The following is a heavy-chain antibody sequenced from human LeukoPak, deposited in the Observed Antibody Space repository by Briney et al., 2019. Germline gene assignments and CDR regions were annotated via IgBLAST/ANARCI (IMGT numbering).Heavy chain of an antibody. J-gene: IGHJ4*02. V-gene: IGHV3-48*01. CDR3: ARGFGSGWY. CDR1: GFTFSSYS. D-gene: IGHD6-19*01. Sequence: GGSLRLSCAASGFTFSSYSMNWVRQAPGKGLEWVSYISSSSSTIYYADSVKGRFTISRDNAKNSLYLQMNSLRAEDTAVYYCARGFGSGWYLSQGTLVTVSS. CDR2: ISSSSSTI.